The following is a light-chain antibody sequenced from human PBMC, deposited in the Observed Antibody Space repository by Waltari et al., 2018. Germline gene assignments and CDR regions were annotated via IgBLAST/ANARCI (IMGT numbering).Light chain of an antibody. CDR1: QSVSSSF. V-gene: IGKV3-20*01. J-gene: IGKJ4*01. CDR3: QQYGSSRLT. Sequence: EIVLTPSPGTLSLSPGERVTLSCRASQSVSSSFLAWYQQKPGQAPRLLIYGASRRATGIPDRFSGSGSGTDFALTISRLELEDLAVYYCQQYGSSRLTFGGGTKVEIK. CDR2: GAS.